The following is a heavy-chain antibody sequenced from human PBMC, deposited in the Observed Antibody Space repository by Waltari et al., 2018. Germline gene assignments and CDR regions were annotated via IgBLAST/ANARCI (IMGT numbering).Heavy chain of an antibody. CDR2: INHSGST. CDR3: AREAAAGLDY. V-gene: IGHV4-34*01. CDR1: GGSFSGYY. J-gene: IGHJ4*02. D-gene: IGHD6-13*01. Sequence: QVQLQQWGAGLLKPSETLSLTCAVYGGSFSGYYWSWIRQPPGKGLEWIGEINHSGSTNDNPSLKSRVTISVDTSKNQFSLKLSSVTAADTAVYYCAREAAAGLDYWGQGTLVTVSS.